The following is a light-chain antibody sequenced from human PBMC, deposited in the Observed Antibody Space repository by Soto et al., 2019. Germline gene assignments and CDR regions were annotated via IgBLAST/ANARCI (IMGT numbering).Light chain of an antibody. Sequence: IQMTQSPSTLSASVGDRVSITCRASQGISSALAWYQHKPGKAPKILIYDASSLQSGVPSRFSGSESGTECTLTISSLQPEDFATYYCQQLKTYPFTFGQGTRLEIK. V-gene: IGKV1-13*02. J-gene: IGKJ5*01. CDR1: QGISSA. CDR3: QQLKTYPFT. CDR2: DAS.